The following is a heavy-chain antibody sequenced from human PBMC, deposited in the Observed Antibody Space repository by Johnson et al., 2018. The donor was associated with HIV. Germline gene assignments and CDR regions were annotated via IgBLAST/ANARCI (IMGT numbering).Heavy chain of an antibody. J-gene: IGHJ3*02. Sequence: VLLVESGGGVVQPGRSLRLSCAASGFTFDDYDMHWVRQAPGKGLEWVSGISWNSGSIGYADSVKGRFTISRANAKNSLYLQMNSLRAEDTALYYCAKDLFTEREDDVFDIWGQGTMVTVSS. CDR2: ISWNSGSI. CDR1: GFTFDDYD. D-gene: IGHD1-26*01. CDR3: AKDLFTEREDDVFDI. V-gene: IGHV3-9*01.